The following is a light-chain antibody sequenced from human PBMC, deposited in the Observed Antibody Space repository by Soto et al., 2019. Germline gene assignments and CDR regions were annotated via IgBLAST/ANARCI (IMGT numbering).Light chain of an antibody. CDR1: QSLSSIY. CDR3: QHFYTSWA. CDR2: GAS. J-gene: IGKJ1*01. Sequence: EIVLTQSPGTLSLSPGERATLSCRASQSLSSIYLAWYQQKPGQAPRLLIYGASSRASDIPDRFGGSGSGTDFTLTISRLEPEDFAVYYCQHFYTSWAFGQGTKVEIK. V-gene: IGKV3-20*01.